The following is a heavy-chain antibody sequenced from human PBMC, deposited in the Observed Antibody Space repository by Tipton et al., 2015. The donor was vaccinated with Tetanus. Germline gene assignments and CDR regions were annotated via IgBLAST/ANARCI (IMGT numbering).Heavy chain of an antibody. CDR1: GGSISNYY. Sequence: TLSLTCTVSGGSISNYYWSWIRQPPGKGLEWIGEINHGGDTNFSPSLKSRVSMSVDTSKRQFSLSLTSVTAADTAVYYCARVALTGTHFDYWGQGTLVTVSS. CDR3: ARVALTGTHFDY. CDR2: INHGGDT. J-gene: IGHJ4*02. D-gene: IGHD3-9*01. V-gene: IGHV4-34*01.